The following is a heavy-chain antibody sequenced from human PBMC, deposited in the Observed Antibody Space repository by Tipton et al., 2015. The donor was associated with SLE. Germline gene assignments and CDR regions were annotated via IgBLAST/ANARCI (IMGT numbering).Heavy chain of an antibody. CDR3: ARVPDTMVRGRHAFDI. CDR2: IYTSGST. D-gene: IGHD3-10*01. Sequence: TLSLTCTVSGGSISSYYWSWIRQPAGKGLEWIGYIYTSGSTNYNPSLKSRVTISVDTSKNQFSLKLSSVTAADTAVYYCARVPDTMVRGRHAFDIWGQGTMVTVSS. CDR1: GGSISSYY. V-gene: IGHV4-4*09. J-gene: IGHJ3*02.